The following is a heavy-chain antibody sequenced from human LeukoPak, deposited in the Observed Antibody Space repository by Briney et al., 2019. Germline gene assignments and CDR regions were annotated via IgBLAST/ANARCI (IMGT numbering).Heavy chain of an antibody. CDR3: ARGRECGGDCYSRFDY. Sequence: SVKVSCKASGGTFSNYAISWVRQAPGQGLEWMGRIIPILGIANYAQKFQGRVTITADKSTSTAYMELSSLRSEDTAVYYCARGRECGGDCYSRFDYWGQGTLVTVSS. CDR2: IIPILGIA. J-gene: IGHJ4*02. CDR1: GGTFSNYA. V-gene: IGHV1-69*04. D-gene: IGHD2-21*02.